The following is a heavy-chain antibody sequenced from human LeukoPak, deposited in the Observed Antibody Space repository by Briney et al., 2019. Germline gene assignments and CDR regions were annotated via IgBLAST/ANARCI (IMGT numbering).Heavy chain of an antibody. D-gene: IGHD1-26*01. V-gene: IGHV6-1*01. Sequence: SQTLSLTCALSGDSVSSNSAAWNWIRQSPSRGVEWLGRTYYRSKWYNDYAVSVKSRITINPDTSKNQFSVQLNSVTPEDTAVYYCARGIVERRSFYFDYWGQGTLVTVSS. CDR2: TYYRSKWYN. CDR1: GDSVSSNSAA. J-gene: IGHJ4*02. CDR3: ARGIVERRSFYFDY.